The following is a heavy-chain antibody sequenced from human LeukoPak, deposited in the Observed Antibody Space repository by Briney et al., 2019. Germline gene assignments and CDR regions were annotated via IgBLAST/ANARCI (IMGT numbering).Heavy chain of an antibody. CDR3: AKGGAPQIGDWFDP. V-gene: IGHV3-9*01. J-gene: IGHJ5*02. Sequence: GRSLRLSCAASGFTFDDYAMHWVRQAPGKGLEWVSGISWNSGSIGYADSVKGRFTISRDNAKNSLYLQMNSLRAEDTALYYCAKGGAPQIGDWFDPWGQGTLVTVSS. CDR1: GFTFDDYA. D-gene: IGHD2-15*01. CDR2: ISWNSGSI.